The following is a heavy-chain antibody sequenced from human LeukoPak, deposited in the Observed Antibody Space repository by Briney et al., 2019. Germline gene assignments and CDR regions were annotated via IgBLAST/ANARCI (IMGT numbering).Heavy chain of an antibody. D-gene: IGHD3-10*01. CDR3: ARGVLWSGDGGNWFDP. J-gene: IGHJ5*02. Sequence: GASVKVSCKASGYTFTSYGISWVRQAPGQGLEWMGWISAYNGNTNYAQKLQGGVTMTTDTSTSTAYMELRSPRSDDTAVYYCARGVLWSGDGGNWFDPWGQGTLVTVSS. V-gene: IGHV1-18*04. CDR2: ISAYNGNT. CDR1: GYTFTSYG.